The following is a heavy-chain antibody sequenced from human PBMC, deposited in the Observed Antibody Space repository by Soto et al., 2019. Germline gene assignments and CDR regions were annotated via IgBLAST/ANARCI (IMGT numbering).Heavy chain of an antibody. CDR1: GGSVSSGNYY. V-gene: IGHV4-61*01. CDR2: FYYTGST. CDR3: ATAPGPY. D-gene: IGHD2-21*02. Sequence: SETLSLTCTVSGGSVSSGNYYWSWIRQPPGKGLEWIGYFYYTGSTNYNPSLKSRVTISVDRSKNQFSLKLSSVTAADTAVYYCATAPGPYWGQGTLVTVSS. J-gene: IGHJ4*02.